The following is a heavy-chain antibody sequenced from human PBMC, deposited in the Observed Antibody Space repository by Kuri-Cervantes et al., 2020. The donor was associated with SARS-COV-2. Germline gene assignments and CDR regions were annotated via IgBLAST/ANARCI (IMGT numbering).Heavy chain of an antibody. CDR2: IIPILGIA. J-gene: IGHJ6*03. V-gene: IGHV1-69*04. D-gene: IGHD3-3*01. CDR1: GGTFSSYA. Sequence: SVKVSCKASGGTFSSYAISWVRQAPGQGLEWMGRIIPILGIANYAQKFQGRVTITADKSTSTAYMELSSLRSEDTAVYYCARGGLGITIFGVVTNSNYYYYMDVWGKGTTVTVSS. CDR3: ARGGLGITIFGVVTNSNYYYYMDV.